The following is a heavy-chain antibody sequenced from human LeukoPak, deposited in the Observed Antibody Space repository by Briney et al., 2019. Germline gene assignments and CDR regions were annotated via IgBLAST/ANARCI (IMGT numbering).Heavy chain of an antibody. J-gene: IGHJ4*02. CDR3: ARANFLYCSSSTCLFDY. V-gene: IGHV1-2*02. CDR1: GYTFTYYY. D-gene: IGHD2-2*01. CDR2: INPNDGDT. Sequence: ASVKVSRKASGYTFTYYYMHWVRQAPGQGFEWMGWINPNDGDTDYAQKFQGRVTMTRDTSISTAHMEVSRLRSDDTAAYYCARANFLYCSSSTCLFDYWGQGTLVTVSS.